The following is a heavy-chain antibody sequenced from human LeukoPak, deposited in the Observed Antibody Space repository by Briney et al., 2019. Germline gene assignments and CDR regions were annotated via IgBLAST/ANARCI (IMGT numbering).Heavy chain of an antibody. D-gene: IGHD4-17*01. CDR2: ISSSGSTI. CDR1: GFTFSSYE. CDR3: AREHDYGDLYFDY. J-gene: IGHJ4*02. Sequence: GGSLRLSCAASGFTFSSYEMNWVPQAPGKGLEWVSYISSSGSTIYYADSVKGRFTISRDNAKNSLYLQMNSLRAEDTAVYYCAREHDYGDLYFDYWGQGTLVTVSS. V-gene: IGHV3-48*03.